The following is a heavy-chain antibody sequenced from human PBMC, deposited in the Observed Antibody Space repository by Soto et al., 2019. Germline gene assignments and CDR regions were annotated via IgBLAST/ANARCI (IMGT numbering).Heavy chain of an antibody. V-gene: IGHV3-74*01. CDR2: IDHEGIGT. CDR3: GSVFEY. CDR1: GFTFRNYW. Sequence: GGSLRLSCAASGFTFRNYWMHWVRQVPGRGLVWVSRIDHEGIGTSYADSVKGRFTISRDNAKNMVYLEMNSLRAEDTAVYYCGSVFEYWGQGTLVTVSS. J-gene: IGHJ4*02.